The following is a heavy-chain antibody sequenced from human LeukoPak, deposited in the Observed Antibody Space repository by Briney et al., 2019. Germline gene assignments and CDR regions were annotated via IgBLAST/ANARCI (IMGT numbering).Heavy chain of an antibody. V-gene: IGHV3-23*01. Sequence: PGGSLRLSCAASGFTFSSYAMSWVRQAPGKGLEWVSAISGSGGSTYYADSVKGRFTISRDNSKNTLYLQMNSLRAEDTAVYYCARDQSPWYDFWSGKYSEWGQGTLVTVSS. J-gene: IGHJ4*02. CDR2: ISGSGGST. CDR1: GFTFSSYA. CDR3: ARDQSPWYDFWSGKYSE. D-gene: IGHD3-3*01.